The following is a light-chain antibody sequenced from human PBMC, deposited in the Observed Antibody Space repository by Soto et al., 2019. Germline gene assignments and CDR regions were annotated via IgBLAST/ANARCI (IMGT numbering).Light chain of an antibody. CDR3: QRYNNWPRT. CDR2: AAS. J-gene: IGKJ1*01. V-gene: IGKV3-15*01. Sequence: IVMTQSPAALSVSPGDSATLSCRASQIVNTNVAWYQQRPGQAPRLLIFAASTRATGVAARFSGSGSGTKFTLTVDSLQSEDFAVYYCQRYNNWPRTFGQGTKVDI. CDR1: QIVNTN.